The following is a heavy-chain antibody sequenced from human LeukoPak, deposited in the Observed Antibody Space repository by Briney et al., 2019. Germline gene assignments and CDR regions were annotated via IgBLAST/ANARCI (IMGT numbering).Heavy chain of an antibody. CDR2: IKKKSEGATT. D-gene: IGHD3-3*01. Sequence: GGSLRLSCAASGFSFTDAWLSWVRQAPGKGLEWVGRIKKKSEGATTDYAAPVKGRFTISRDDSQTTVSLQMNGLKTEDTAVYYCTNPFASWGQGTLITVSS. J-gene: IGHJ4*02. CDR1: GFSFTDAW. CDR3: TNPFAS. V-gene: IGHV3-15*01.